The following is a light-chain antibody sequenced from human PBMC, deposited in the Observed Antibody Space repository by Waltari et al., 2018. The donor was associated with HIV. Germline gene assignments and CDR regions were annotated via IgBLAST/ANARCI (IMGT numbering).Light chain of an antibody. J-gene: IGKJ3*01. Sequence: DIVMTQSPESLAVSLGERATINCKSSQSVLFRSNNKNYLAWYQQKPGQPPKLLIYWASTRESGVPDRFSGSGSGTDFTLTISSLQAEDVAVYYCQQYYTTPWRFGPGTKVDIK. CDR2: WAS. CDR1: QSVLFRSNNKNY. V-gene: IGKV4-1*01. CDR3: QQYYTTPWR.